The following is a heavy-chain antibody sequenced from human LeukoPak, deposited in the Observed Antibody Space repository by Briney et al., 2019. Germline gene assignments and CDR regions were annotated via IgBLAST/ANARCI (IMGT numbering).Heavy chain of an antibody. V-gene: IGHV4-59*01. J-gene: IGHJ3*02. CDR2: IYYSGST. D-gene: IGHD3-10*01. CDR1: GGSISSYY. Sequence: PSETLSLTCTVSGGSISSYYWSWIRQPPGKGLEWIGYIYYSGSTSYNPSLKSRVTISVDTSKNQFSLKLSSVTAADTAVYYCVGGTGAFDIWGQGTMVTVSS. CDR3: VGGTGAFDI.